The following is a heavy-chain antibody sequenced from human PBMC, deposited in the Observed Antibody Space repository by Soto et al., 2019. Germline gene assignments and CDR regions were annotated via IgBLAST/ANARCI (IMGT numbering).Heavy chain of an antibody. CDR1: GGSISSGGNY. D-gene: IGHD1-26*01. V-gene: IGHV4-31*03. CDR3: ARDVGTTSNWFDP. Sequence: QVQLQESGPGLVKPSQTLSLTCTVSGGSISSGGNYWSWIRRHPGKGLEWIGYIYYSGSTYYNPSLKSRVTISVDTSKNQFSLKLSSVTAADTAVYYCARDVGTTSNWFDPWGQGTLVTVSS. CDR2: IYYSGST. J-gene: IGHJ5*02.